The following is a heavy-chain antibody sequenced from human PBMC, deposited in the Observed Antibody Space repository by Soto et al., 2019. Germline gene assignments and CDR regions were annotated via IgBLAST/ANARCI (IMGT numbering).Heavy chain of an antibody. J-gene: IGHJ6*02. Sequence: PGESLKISCKGSGYSFTSYWISWVRQMPGKGLEWMGRIDPSDSYTNYSPSFQGHVTISADKSISTAYLQWSSLKASDTAMYYCARSGDIVVVPAASGMDVWGQGTTVTVSS. CDR2: IDPSDSYT. V-gene: IGHV5-10-1*01. D-gene: IGHD2-2*01. CDR3: ARSGDIVVVPAASGMDV. CDR1: GYSFTSYW.